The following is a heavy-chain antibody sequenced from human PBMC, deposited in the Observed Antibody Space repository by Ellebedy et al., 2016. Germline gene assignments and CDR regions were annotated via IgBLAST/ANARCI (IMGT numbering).Heavy chain of an antibody. V-gene: IGHV4-59*01. Sequence: SETLSLXCTVSGGSISSYNWNWIRQPPGKGLEWIGYIYYTGSTNYNPSLKSRVTISADTSKNQFSLRLDSVTAADTAVYYCARESGGGSSSGYFDYWGQGILVIVSS. CDR2: IYYTGST. CDR1: GGSISSYN. D-gene: IGHD1-26*01. CDR3: ARESGGGSSSGYFDY. J-gene: IGHJ4*02.